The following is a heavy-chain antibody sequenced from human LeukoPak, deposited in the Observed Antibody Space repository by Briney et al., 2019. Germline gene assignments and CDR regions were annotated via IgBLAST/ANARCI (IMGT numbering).Heavy chain of an antibody. D-gene: IGHD3-3*01. J-gene: IGHJ4*02. CDR1: GYTFTSYG. Sequence: ASVKVSCKASGYTFTSYGISWVRQAPGQGLEWMGWISAYNGNTNYAQKLQGRVTMTTDTSTSTAYMELRSLRSDDTAVYYCARTRLEYYDFWSGYYTEGFDYWGQGTLVTVSS. CDR3: ARTRLEYYDFWSGYYTEGFDY. V-gene: IGHV1-18*01. CDR2: ISAYNGNT.